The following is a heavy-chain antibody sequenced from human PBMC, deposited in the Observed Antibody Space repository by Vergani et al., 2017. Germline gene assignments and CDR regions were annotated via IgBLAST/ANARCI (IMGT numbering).Heavy chain of an antibody. CDR2: IYHSGST. Sequence: QVQLQESGPGLVKPSETLSLTCTVSGYSISSGYYWGWIWQPPGKGLEWIGSIYHSGSTYYNPSLKRRVTISVDTSKNQFSLKLSSVTAADTAVYYCARESDDIVVVPAAIRQDYWGQGTLVTVSS. V-gene: IGHV4-38-2*02. D-gene: IGHD2-2*02. CDR1: GYSISSGYY. J-gene: IGHJ4*02. CDR3: ARESDDIVVVPAAIRQDY.